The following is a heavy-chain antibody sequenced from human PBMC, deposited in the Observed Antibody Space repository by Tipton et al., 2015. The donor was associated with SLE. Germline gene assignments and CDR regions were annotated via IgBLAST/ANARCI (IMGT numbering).Heavy chain of an antibody. CDR3: ARRWDDGSYPYFDY. V-gene: IGHV4-61*09. CDR2: IYTSGST. J-gene: IGHJ4*02. Sequence: LRLSCTVSGGSISSGSYYWSWIRQPAGKGLEWIGHIYTSGSTNYNPSLKSRVTISVDTSKNQFSLKLSSVTAADTAVYYCARRWDDGSYPYFDYWGQGTLVTVSS. D-gene: IGHD1-26*01. CDR1: GGSISSGSYY.